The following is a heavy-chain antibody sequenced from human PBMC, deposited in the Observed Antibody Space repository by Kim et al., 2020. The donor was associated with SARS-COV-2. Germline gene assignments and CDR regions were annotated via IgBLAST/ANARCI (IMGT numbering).Heavy chain of an antibody. Sequence: NTTCNSRVTLSIDTSTNQFSLKLSSVTAADTAVYYCARGPPIGGGDCYSHWGQGTLVTVSS. V-gene: IGHV4-30-2*05. J-gene: IGHJ4*02. D-gene: IGHD2-21*02. CDR3: ARGPPIGGGDCYSH.